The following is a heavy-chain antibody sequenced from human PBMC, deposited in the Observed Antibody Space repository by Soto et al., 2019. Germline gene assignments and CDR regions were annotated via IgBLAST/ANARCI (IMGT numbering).Heavy chain of an antibody. CDR3: AKGVGDYIWGSYRHDAFDI. V-gene: IGHV3-23*01. Sequence: EVQLLESGGGLVQPGGSLRLSCAASGFTFSSYAMSWVRQAPGKGLECVSAISGSGGSTYYADSVKGRFTISRDNSKNTLYLQMNSLRAEDTAVYYCAKGVGDYIWGSYRHDAFDIWGQGTMVTVSS. CDR2: ISGSGGST. J-gene: IGHJ3*02. CDR1: GFTFSSYA. D-gene: IGHD3-16*02.